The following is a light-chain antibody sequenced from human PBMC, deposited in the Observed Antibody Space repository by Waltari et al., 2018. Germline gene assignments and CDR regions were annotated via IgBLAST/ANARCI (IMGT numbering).Light chain of an antibody. V-gene: IGLV8-61*01. J-gene: IGLJ3*02. Sequence: QTVVTQEPSLSLSPGGTVTITCGLSSGPVSPTSPPYWFQQAPGQAPRTLIFDTYTRSSGVPDRFSGSILDNKAALTITGAQVDDESDYYCAVSMRSGIWVFGGGTKLTVL. CDR3: AVSMRSGIWV. CDR2: DTY. CDR1: SGPVSPTSP.